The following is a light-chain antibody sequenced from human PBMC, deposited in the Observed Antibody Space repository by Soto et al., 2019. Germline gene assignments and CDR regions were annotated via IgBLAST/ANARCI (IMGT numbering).Light chain of an antibody. CDR2: GAS. CDR3: QQYSGSPTYT. Sequence: EIVLTQSPGTLSLSPGERATLSCRASRSISSTYLAWYQQKPGQAPRLLIYGASSRATGIPDRFRGSGSGTDFNITVSRLEPEDFAVYYCQQYSGSPTYTFGQGTKMEIK. V-gene: IGKV3-20*01. J-gene: IGKJ2*01. CDR1: RSISSTY.